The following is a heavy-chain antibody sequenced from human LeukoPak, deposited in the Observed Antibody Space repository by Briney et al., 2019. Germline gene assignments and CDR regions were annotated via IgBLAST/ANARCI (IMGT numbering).Heavy chain of an antibody. CDR3: ARRWITMVRGDFDY. D-gene: IGHD3-10*01. Sequence: AQTLSLTCAVYGGSFTSFYWSWIRQPPGKGLEWLGEINDSGSNNYNPSLKSRVTISVDTSKNQFSLKLSSVTAADTAVYYCARRWITMVRGDFDYWGQGTLVTVSS. J-gene: IGHJ4*02. CDR1: GGSFTSFY. V-gene: IGHV4-34*01. CDR2: INDSGSN.